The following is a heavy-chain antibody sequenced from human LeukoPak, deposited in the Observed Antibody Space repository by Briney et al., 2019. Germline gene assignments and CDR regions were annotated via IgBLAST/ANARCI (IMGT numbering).Heavy chain of an antibody. J-gene: IGHJ3*01. D-gene: IGHD2-2*01. CDR2: IKSKTDGGTT. Sequence: VGSLRLSCAASGFNFYYDWMSWVRQAPGKGLEWGGRIKSKTDGGTTEYAAPVKGRFTISRDDSRNTLYLQMSSLKTEDTAVYYCVRDQYCASSSCPGAFDLWGQGTVVTVSS. CDR3: VRDQYCASSSCPGAFDL. V-gene: IGHV3-15*01. CDR1: GFNFYYDW.